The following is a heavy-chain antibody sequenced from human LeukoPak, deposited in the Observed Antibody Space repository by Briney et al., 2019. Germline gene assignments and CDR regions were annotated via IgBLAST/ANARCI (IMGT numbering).Heavy chain of an antibody. V-gene: IGHV1-8*02. CDR3: ARGLVVPAAPVVWVPAYGMDV. CDR1: GYTFTSYG. J-gene: IGHJ6*02. D-gene: IGHD2-2*01. Sequence: ASVKVSCKASGYTFTSYGISWVRQATGQGLEWMGWMNPNSGNTGYAQKFQGRVTMTRNTSISTAYMELSSLRSEDTAVYYCARGLVVPAAPVVWVPAYGMDVWGQGTTVTVSS. CDR2: MNPNSGNT.